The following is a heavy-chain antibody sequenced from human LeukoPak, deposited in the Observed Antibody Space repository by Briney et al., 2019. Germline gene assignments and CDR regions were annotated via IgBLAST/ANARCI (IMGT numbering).Heavy chain of an antibody. V-gene: IGHV3-64*04. J-gene: IGHJ4*02. Sequence: GGSLRLSCSASGFTFSRYGMHWVRQAPGRGLEYVSAIVSNGDSTYYADSVKGRFTISRDNAKNTLYLQMDSLTVEDTGLYYCVREIKIMGFRAFDYWGQGTPVTVSS. CDR3: VREIKIMGFRAFDY. CDR1: GFTFSRYG. CDR2: IVSNGDST. D-gene: IGHD3-10*01.